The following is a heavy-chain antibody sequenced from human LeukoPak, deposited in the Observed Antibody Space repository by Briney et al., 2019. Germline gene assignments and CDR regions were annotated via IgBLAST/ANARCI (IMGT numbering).Heavy chain of an antibody. CDR2: IKHDGSEQ. Sequence: PGGSLRLSCAASGFIFSNYWMSWVRQAPGKGLEWVANIKHDGSEQYYVDSVKGRFTISRDNAKNSLYLQMNSLRAEDTAVYYCARATTPGVRGVLMYYFDYWGQGTLVTVSS. CDR1: GFIFSNYW. J-gene: IGHJ4*02. CDR3: ARATTPGVRGVLMYYFDY. D-gene: IGHD3-10*01. V-gene: IGHV3-7*01.